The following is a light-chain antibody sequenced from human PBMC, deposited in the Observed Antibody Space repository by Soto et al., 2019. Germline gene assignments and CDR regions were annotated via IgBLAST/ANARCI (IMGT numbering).Light chain of an antibody. Sequence: EVVMTQSPATLSVSPGERVTLSCRASQSVSTKLAWCQQKPGQAPRLLLYGGSTRATGIPARFSGSGSGTEVTLTISSLQSEDFSVYYCQQYNDRPLYTFGQGTKLEIK. V-gene: IGKV3-15*01. CDR3: QQYNDRPLYT. J-gene: IGKJ2*01. CDR1: QSVSTK. CDR2: GGS.